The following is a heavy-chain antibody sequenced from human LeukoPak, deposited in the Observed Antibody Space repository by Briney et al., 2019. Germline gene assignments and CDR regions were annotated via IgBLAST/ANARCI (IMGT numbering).Heavy chain of an antibody. CDR3: ARGVLLWFGESANWFDP. Sequence: PAETLSLTCADSGGSISSGGYSWSWIRQPPGKGLEWIEYIYHSGSTYYNPSLKSRVTISVDRSKNQFSLKLSSVTAADTAVYYCARGVLLWFGESANWFDPWGQGTLVTVSS. V-gene: IGHV4-30-2*01. J-gene: IGHJ5*02. D-gene: IGHD3-10*01. CDR2: IYHSGST. CDR1: GGSISSGGYS.